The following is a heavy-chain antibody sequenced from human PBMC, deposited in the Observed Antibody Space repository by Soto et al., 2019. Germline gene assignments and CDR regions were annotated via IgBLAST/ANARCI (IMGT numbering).Heavy chain of an antibody. Sequence: QITLKESGPTLVKPTETLTLTCTFSGFSLTTNGVGVGWIRQPPGKPLEWLGLFYWDDDKRYSPSLQNRITISKDTSKFQVVLTLANMAPEDTGTYYCAYRKGAATGTGNWFDPWGQGSPVTVSS. CDR2: FYWDDDK. CDR3: AYRKGAATGTGNWFDP. D-gene: IGHD1-1*01. J-gene: IGHJ5*02. V-gene: IGHV2-5*02. CDR1: GFSLTTNGVG.